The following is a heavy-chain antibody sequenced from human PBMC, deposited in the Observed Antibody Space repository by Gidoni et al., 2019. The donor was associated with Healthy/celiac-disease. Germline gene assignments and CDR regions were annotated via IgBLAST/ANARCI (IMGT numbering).Heavy chain of an antibody. Sequence: QVQLVQSGAEVKKPGASVKVSGKVSGYTLTELSMHWVRQAPGKGLEWMGGFDPEDGETIYAQKFPGIVTMTEDTSSDTAYMELSSLRSEDTAVYYCATGAPSGSYYWFDPWGQGTLVTVSS. CDR2: FDPEDGET. CDR3: ATGAPSGSYYWFDP. D-gene: IGHD1-26*01. V-gene: IGHV1-24*01. CDR1: GYTLTELS. J-gene: IGHJ5*02.